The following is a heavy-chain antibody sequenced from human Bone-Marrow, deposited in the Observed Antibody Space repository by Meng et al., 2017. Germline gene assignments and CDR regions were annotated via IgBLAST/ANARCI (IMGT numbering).Heavy chain of an antibody. CDR3: TRDGYSDCSSTSCFDY. CDR2: INTNTGNP. Sequence: ASVKVSCKASGYTLTHYAINWPRQAPGQGLEWMGWINTNTGNPTYAQGFTGRLVFSLDTSVSTAYLQLSGLKADDTAVYYCTRDGYSDCSSTSCFDYWGQGSPVTVSS. CDR1: GYTLTHYA. D-gene: IGHD2-2*01. J-gene: IGHJ4*02. V-gene: IGHV7-4-1*02.